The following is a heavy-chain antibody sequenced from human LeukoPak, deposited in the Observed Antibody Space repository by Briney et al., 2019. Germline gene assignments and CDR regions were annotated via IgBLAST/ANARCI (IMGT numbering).Heavy chain of an antibody. CDR1: GFTFSSYS. D-gene: IGHD2-2*01. CDR3: ARTPQKFCSSSTCYPDY. Sequence: SGGSLRLSCAASGFTFSSYSMNWVRQAPGKGLEWVSSISSSSSYIYYADSVKGRFTISRDNAKNSLYLQMNSLRADNTAVYYCARTPQKFCSSSTCYPDYWGQGTLVTVSS. J-gene: IGHJ4*02. V-gene: IGHV3-21*04. CDR2: ISSSSSYI.